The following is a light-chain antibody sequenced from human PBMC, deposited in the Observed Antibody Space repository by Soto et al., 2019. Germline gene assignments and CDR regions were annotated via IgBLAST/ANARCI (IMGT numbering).Light chain of an antibody. V-gene: IGKV3-20*01. CDR1: QSVSSSY. CDR2: GAS. J-gene: IGKJ2*01. CDR3: QQYGSSPPMYT. Sequence: EIVLTHSPGTLSLSPGERATLSCRASQSVSSSYLAWYQQKPGQAPRLLIYGASSRATGIPDRFSGSGSGTDFTLTISILEPEDFAVYYCQQYGSSPPMYTFGQGTKLEIK.